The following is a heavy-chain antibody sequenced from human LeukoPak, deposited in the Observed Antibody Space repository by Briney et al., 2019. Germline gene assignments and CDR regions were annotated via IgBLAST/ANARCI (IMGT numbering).Heavy chain of an antibody. V-gene: IGHV1-2*02. D-gene: IGHD6-13*01. Sequence: ASVKASCKASGYIFTGYYLHWVRQAPGQGLEWMGWINPNSGGTNYAQKFQGRVTMTRDTSISTAYMELSSLRADDTAVYYCARVTVAGIPSYYVDYWGQGTLVTVSS. CDR2: INPNSGGT. J-gene: IGHJ4*02. CDR3: ARVTVAGIPSYYVDY. CDR1: GYIFTGYY.